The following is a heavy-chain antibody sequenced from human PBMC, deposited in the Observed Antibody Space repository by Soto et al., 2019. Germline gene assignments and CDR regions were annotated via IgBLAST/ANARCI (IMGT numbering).Heavy chain of an antibody. Sequence: ASVKVSCKASGYTFTGYYMHWVRQAPGQGLEWMGWINPNSGGTKYAQKFQGWVTMTRDTSISTAYMELSRLRSDDTAVYYCARDQGYCTNGVCYTYAFDIWGQGTMVTVSS. CDR3: ARDQGYCTNGVCYTYAFDI. D-gene: IGHD2-8*01. CDR1: GYTFTGYY. V-gene: IGHV1-2*04. J-gene: IGHJ3*02. CDR2: INPNSGGT.